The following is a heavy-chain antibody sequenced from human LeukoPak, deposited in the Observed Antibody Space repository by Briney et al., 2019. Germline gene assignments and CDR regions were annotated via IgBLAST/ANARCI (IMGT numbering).Heavy chain of an antibody. CDR2: ISYDGSNK. CDR3: AKVPAPYYYGSGSYFDY. D-gene: IGHD3-10*01. Sequence: GRSLRLSCAASGFTFSGYGMHWVRQAPGKGLEWVAVISYDGSNKYYADSVKGRFTISRDNSKNTLYLQMNSLRAEDTAVYYCAKVPAPYYYGSGSYFDYWGQGTLVTVSS. J-gene: IGHJ4*02. CDR1: GFTFSGYG. V-gene: IGHV3-30*18.